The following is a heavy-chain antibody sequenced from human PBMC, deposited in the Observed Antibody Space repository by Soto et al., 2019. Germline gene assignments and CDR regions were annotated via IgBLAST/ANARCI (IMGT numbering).Heavy chain of an antibody. V-gene: IGHV4-59*01. J-gene: IGHJ4*02. CDR1: GGSISSYY. CDR3: ARRGGSYSPFDY. CDR2: IYYSGST. Sequence: QVQLQESGPGLVKPSETLSLTCTVSGGSISSYYWSWIRQPPGKGLEWIGYIYYSGSTNYNPSLKSRVTISVDTSKNQFSLKLSSVTAADTAVYYCARRGGSYSPFDYWGQGTLVTVSS. D-gene: IGHD1-26*01.